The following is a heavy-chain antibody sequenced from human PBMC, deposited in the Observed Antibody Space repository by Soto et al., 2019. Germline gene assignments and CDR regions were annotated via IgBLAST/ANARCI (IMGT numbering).Heavy chain of an antibody. J-gene: IGHJ4*02. Sequence: ASVKVSCKTSGYTYNRYGITWVRQAPGRGLELLGWISCYNHDTIYAQKVQGRLSMATDTSTSTAYMELRSLTSDDTAVYYCARVPSNTSANNSYLSYWAQGTPSTVPS. V-gene: IGHV1-18*01. CDR3: ARVPSNTSANNSYLSY. CDR2: ISCYNHDT. CDR1: GYTYNRYG. D-gene: IGHD2-2*01.